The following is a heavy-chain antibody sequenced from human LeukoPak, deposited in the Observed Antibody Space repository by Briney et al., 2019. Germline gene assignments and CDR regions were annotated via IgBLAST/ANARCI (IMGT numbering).Heavy chain of an antibody. CDR1: GAFITNSHW. D-gene: IGHD4-17*01. V-gene: IGHV4-4*02. Sequence: PSETLSLTCAVSGAFITNSHWWSWARQPPGKGLEWIGEIYHSGTTNYNPSLQSRVTTSVDKSKNQFSLKLSSVTAADTAVYYCATYFYGEYGSYYFDYWGQGTLVTVSS. CDR2: IYHSGTT. CDR3: ATYFYGEYGSYYFDY. J-gene: IGHJ4*02.